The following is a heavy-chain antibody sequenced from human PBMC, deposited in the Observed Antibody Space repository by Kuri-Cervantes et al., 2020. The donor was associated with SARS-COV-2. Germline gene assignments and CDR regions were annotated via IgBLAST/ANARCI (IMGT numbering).Heavy chain of an antibody. V-gene: IGHV4-59*01. Sequence: SETLSLTCAVYGGSFSGYYWSWIRQPPGKGLEWIGYIYYSGGTNYNPSLKSRVTISVDTSKNQFSLKLSSVTAADTAVYYCARVAGSSWYGDAFDIWGQGTMVTVSS. CDR1: GGSFSGYY. CDR2: IYYSGGT. J-gene: IGHJ3*02. CDR3: ARVAGSSWYGDAFDI. D-gene: IGHD6-13*01.